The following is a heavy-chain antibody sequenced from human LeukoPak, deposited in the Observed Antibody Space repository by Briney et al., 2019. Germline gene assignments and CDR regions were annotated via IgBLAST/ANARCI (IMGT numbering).Heavy chain of an antibody. Sequence: PGGSLRLSCAASGFTFSSYGMHWVRQAPGKGLEWVAVIWYDGSNKYYADSVKGRFTISRDNSKNTLYLQMNSLRAEDTAVYYCAKVGGRGCSSTSCHDYWGQGTLVTVSS. V-gene: IGHV3-30*02. CDR2: IWYDGSNK. CDR1: GFTFSSYG. J-gene: IGHJ4*02. D-gene: IGHD2-2*01. CDR3: AKVGGRGCSSTSCHDY.